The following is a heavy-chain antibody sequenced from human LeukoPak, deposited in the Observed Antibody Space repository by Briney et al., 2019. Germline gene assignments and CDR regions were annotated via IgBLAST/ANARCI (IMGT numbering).Heavy chain of an antibody. Sequence: SETLSLTCTVSGGSVNSGSYYWNWIRQPPGKGLEWIGYIYYSGSTNYNPSLKSRVTISVDTSKNQFSLKLSSVTAADTAVYYCARAAYSGSYHSDYWGQGTLVTISS. J-gene: IGHJ4*02. CDR1: GGSVNSGSYY. CDR2: IYYSGST. D-gene: IGHD1-26*01. V-gene: IGHV4-61*01. CDR3: ARAAYSGSYHSDY.